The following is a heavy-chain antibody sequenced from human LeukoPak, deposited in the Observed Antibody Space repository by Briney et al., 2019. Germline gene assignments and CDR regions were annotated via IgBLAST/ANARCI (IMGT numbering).Heavy chain of an antibody. CDR1: GYTFTGYY. D-gene: IGHD4-23*01. CDR3: ARRLGLRWDLQAFDI. J-gene: IGHJ3*02. V-gene: IGHV1-18*04. Sequence: ASVKVSCKASGYTFTGYYMHWVRQAPGQGLEWMGWISGYNDNTKYYAQKLQGRVTMTTDTSTSTAYMELRSLRSDDTAVYYCARRLGLRWDLQAFDIWGQGTMVTVSS. CDR2: ISGYNDNT.